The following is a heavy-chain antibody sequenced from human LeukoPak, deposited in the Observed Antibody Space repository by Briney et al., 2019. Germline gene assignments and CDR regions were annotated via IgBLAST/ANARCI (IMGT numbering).Heavy chain of an antibody. D-gene: IGHD3-10*01. J-gene: IGHJ5*02. CDR1: GGSFSGYY. CDR3: ARQRGWYYYGSGNWFDP. Sequence: PSETLSLTCAVYGGSFSGYYWSWIRQPPGKGLEWIGEINHSGSTNYNPSLKSRVTISVDTSKNQFSLKLSSVTAADTAVYYCARQRGWYYYGSGNWFDPWGQGTLVTVSS. V-gene: IGHV4-34*01. CDR2: INHSGST.